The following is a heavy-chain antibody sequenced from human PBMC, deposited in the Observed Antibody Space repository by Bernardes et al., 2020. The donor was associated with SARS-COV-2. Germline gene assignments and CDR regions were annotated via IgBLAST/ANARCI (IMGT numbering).Heavy chain of an antibody. CDR1: GYTLTELS. Sequence: ASVKVSYKVSGYTLTELSMHWVRQAPGKGLEWMGGFDPEDGETIYAQKFQGRVTMTEDTSTDTAYMELSSLRSEDTAGYYCATGPAVARPGWFDPWGQGTLVTVSS. CDR2: FDPEDGET. CDR3: ATGPAVARPGWFDP. D-gene: IGHD6-19*01. J-gene: IGHJ5*02. V-gene: IGHV1-24*01.